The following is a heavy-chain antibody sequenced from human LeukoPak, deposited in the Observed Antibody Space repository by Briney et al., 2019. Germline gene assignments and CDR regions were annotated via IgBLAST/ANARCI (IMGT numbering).Heavy chain of an antibody. J-gene: IGHJ6*03. V-gene: IGHV4-59*01. D-gene: IGHD4-11*01. Sequence: PSETLSLTCTVSDDSITMYYWTWIRQPPGKGLEWIGYVDHTGSTKFNPSLNGRVSISRDTSKNFFSLRLRSVTAADTAVYLCARGRVSSSTWYSTYYYFFYMDFWGKGTTVTVSS. CDR1: DDSITMYY. CDR3: ARGRVSSSTWYSTYYYFFYMDF. CDR2: VDHTGST.